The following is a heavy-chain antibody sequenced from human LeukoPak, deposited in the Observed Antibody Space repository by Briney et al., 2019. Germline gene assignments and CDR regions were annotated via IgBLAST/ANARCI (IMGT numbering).Heavy chain of an antibody. CDR2: IYYSGST. CDR1: GGSISSGGYY. D-gene: IGHD4-17*01. Sequence: SETLSLTCTVSGGSISSGGYYWSWIRQHPGKGLEWIGYIYYSGSTYYNPSLKSRVTISVDTSKNQFSLKLSSVTAADTAVYYCARDDYGGNSGAFDIWGQGTMVTVPS. CDR3: ARDDYGGNSGAFDI. J-gene: IGHJ3*02. V-gene: IGHV4-31*03.